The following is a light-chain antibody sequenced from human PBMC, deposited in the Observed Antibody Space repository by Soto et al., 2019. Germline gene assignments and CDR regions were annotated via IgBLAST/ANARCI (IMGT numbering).Light chain of an antibody. V-gene: IGLV2-14*01. CDR1: SSDVGAYNY. J-gene: IGLJ1*01. Sequence: ALTQPASVSRSPGQSITISCTGTSSDVGAYNYVSWYQQYPGKAPKLMIYGVTNRPSGVSNRFSGSKTGNTASLTISGLQAEDEADYYCFSHRGGDSHVFGTGTKVTVL. CDR2: GVT. CDR3: FSHRGGDSHV.